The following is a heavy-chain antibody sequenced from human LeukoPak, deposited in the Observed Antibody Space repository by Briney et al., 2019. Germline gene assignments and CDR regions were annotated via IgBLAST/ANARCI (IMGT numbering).Heavy chain of an antibody. CDR2: INAGNGDA. J-gene: IGHJ5*02. Sequence: ASVKVSCKASAYIFTGYYMHWVRQAAGQGLEWMGRINAGNGDAKYSQNFHDRITITRDTSASTVYMELTSLRSEDTAVYYCGKSAPSGFDPWGQGTLVTVSS. V-gene: IGHV1/OR15-3*02. CDR3: GKSAPSGFDP. CDR1: AYIFTGYY.